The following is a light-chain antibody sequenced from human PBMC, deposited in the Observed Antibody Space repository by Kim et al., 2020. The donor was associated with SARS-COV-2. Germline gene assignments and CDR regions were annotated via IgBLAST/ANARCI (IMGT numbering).Light chain of an antibody. J-gene: IGLJ2*01. CDR2: QDS. CDR1: KLGDKY. V-gene: IGLV3-1*01. Sequence: SVSPGQTASITCSGDKLGDKYACWYQQKPGQSPVPVIYQDSKWPSGIPERFSGSNSGNTATLTISGTQAMDEADYYCQAWDSSSVVFGGGTQLTVL. CDR3: QAWDSSSVV.